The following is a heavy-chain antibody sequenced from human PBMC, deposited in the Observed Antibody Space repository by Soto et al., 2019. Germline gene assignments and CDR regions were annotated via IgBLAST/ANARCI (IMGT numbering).Heavy chain of an antibody. J-gene: IGHJ4*02. V-gene: IGHV2-5*02. CDR2: VYWDDDK. CDR3: VHRRGSIVDY. Sequence: QITLKESVPTLVKPTQTLTLTCTFSGFSLRTRGVAVGWIRQPPGQALEWLVVVYWDDDKRYSPSLRSRLTVTKDSSKNQVVLTVTNMDPVDTATYYCVHRRGSIVDYWGQGTLVTVSS. CDR1: GFSLRTRGVA. D-gene: IGHD6-13*01.